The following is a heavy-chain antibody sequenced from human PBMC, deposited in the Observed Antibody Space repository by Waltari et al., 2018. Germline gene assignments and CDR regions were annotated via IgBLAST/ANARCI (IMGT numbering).Heavy chain of an antibody. CDR2: IRSNAYGGRT. CDR1: AFTFGDYA. Sequence: EVQLVESGGGLVQPGRSLRLSCTASAFTFGDYAMSWVRQAPGKGLEWVGFIRSNAYGGRTEYAASVKGRFTISRDDSKSIAYLQMNSLKTEDTAVYYCTYAFDIWGQWTMVTVSS. CDR3: TYAFDI. V-gene: IGHV3-49*04. J-gene: IGHJ3*02.